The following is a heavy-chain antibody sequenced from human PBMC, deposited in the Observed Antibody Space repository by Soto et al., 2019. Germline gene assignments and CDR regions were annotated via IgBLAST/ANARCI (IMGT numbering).Heavy chain of an antibody. V-gene: IGHV4-39*01. J-gene: IGHJ3*02. D-gene: IGHD3-10*01. CDR1: GGSISSSSYY. Sequence: QLLGSGPGLVKPSETLSLTCTVSGGSISSSSYYWGWIRQPPGKGLEWIGSIYYSGSTYYNPSLKSRVTISVDTSKNQFSLKLSSVTAEDTAVYYCARQTYYYGSGSLKPGAFDIWGQGTMVTVSS. CDR2: IYYSGST. CDR3: ARQTYYYGSGSLKPGAFDI.